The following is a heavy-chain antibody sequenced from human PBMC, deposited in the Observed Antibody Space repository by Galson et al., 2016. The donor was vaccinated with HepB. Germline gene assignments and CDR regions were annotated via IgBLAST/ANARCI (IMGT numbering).Heavy chain of an antibody. CDR3: TKGGRVTATQEYYFDY. V-gene: IGHV3-53*01. J-gene: IGHJ4*02. CDR1: GFTISSNY. D-gene: IGHD2-21*02. CDR2: THPGGTA. Sequence: SLRLSCAASGFTISSNYVSWVRQAPGKGLEYISVTHPGGTAYYADAVTGRFTISRDNSKNTLYLQMNSLRAEDTGLYYCTKGGRVTATQEYYFDYWGQGTLVTVSS.